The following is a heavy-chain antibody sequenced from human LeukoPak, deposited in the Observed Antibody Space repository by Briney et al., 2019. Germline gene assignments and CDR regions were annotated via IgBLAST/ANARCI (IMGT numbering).Heavy chain of an antibody. CDR2: ISWNSGSI. D-gene: IGHD3-10*01. CDR1: GFTFDDYA. CDR3: AKVYGSGSFFDY. V-gene: IGHV3-9*01. Sequence: GGSLRLSCAASGFTFDDYAMHWVRQAPGKGLEWVSGISWNSGSIGYADSVKGRFTISRDNAKNSLYLQMNSLRAEDTALYYCAKVYGSGSFFDYWGQGTLVTVSS. J-gene: IGHJ4*02.